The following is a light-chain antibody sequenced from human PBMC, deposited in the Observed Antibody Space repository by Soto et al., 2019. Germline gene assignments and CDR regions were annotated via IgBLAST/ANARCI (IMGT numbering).Light chain of an antibody. CDR1: SGHSSYI. V-gene: IGLV4-60*02. CDR3: ETWDSNTPRV. CDR2: LEGSGSY. J-gene: IGLJ3*02. Sequence: QLVLTQSSSASASLGSSVKLTCTLSSGHSSYIIAWHQQQPGKAPRYLMKLEGSGSYNKGSGVPDRFSGSSSGADRYLTISSLQFEDEADYYCETWDSNTPRVFGVGTKVTVL.